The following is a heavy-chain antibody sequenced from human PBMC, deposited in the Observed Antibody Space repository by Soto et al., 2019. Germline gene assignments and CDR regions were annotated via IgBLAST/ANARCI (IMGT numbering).Heavy chain of an antibody. CDR2: MNPNSGNT. CDR1: GYTFTSYD. D-gene: IGHD2-2*02. V-gene: IGHV1-8*01. J-gene: IGHJ6*02. CDR3: ARENTSYGMDV. Sequence: QVQLVQSGAEMKKPGASVKVSCKASGYTFTSYDINWVRQATGQGLEWMGWMNPNSGNTGYAQKFQGRVTMTRNTSIRPAYMALSSLRSEDTAVYYCARENTSYGMDVWGQGTRVAGSS.